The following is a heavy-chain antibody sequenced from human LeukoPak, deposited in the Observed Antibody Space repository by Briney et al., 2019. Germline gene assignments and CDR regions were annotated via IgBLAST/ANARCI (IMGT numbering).Heavy chain of an antibody. J-gene: IGHJ4*02. D-gene: IGHD3-22*01. V-gene: IGHV1-2*02. CDR3: ARDDPDYHDSSGYYY. CDR1: GYTFTGYY. CDR2: INPNSGGT. Sequence: ASVKVSCRASGYTFTGYYMHWVRQAPGQGLEWMGWINPNSGGTNYAQKFQGRVTMTRDTSISTAYMELSRLRSDDTAVYYCARDDPDYHDSSGYYYWGQGTLVTVSS.